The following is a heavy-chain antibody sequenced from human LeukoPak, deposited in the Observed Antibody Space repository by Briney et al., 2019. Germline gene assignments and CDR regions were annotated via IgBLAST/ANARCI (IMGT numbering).Heavy chain of an antibody. Sequence: SETLSLTCTVSGDSIREYYWSWIRQPPGKGLEWIGYVFYSGSTNYNPSLKSRVTTSVDTSKNQLSRKLSSVTAADTAVYYCARDLRSSSWSYYFDYWGQGTLVTVSS. V-gene: IGHV4-59*01. CDR2: VFYSGST. CDR1: GDSIREYY. D-gene: IGHD6-13*01. CDR3: ARDLRSSSWSYYFDY. J-gene: IGHJ4*02.